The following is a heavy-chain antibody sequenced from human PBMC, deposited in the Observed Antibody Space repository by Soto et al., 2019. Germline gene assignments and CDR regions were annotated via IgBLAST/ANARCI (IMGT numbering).Heavy chain of an antibody. CDR2: ISFDGKTT. J-gene: IGHJ6*02. CDR1: GFTFSAFG. D-gene: IGHD2-15*01. CDR3: ARDYSRYYGMDV. Sequence: GGSLRLSCEASGFTFSAFGMYWVRQAPGKGLEWVAVISFDGKTTYYADSVKGRFTISRDNSKNTMYLQVNSLRAEDTAVYYCARDYSRYYGMDVWGQGTTVTVSS. V-gene: IGHV3-30*03.